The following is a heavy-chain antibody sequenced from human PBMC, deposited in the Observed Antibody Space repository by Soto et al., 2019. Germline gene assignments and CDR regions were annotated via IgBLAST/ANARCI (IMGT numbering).Heavy chain of an antibody. CDR2: IIPVFGTA. D-gene: IGHD3-22*01. Sequence: SVKVSCKASGGTFSSDAISWVRQAPGQGLEWMGAIIPVFGTAHYAQNFQGRATLTADKSTTTVYMELSSLRSEDTAVYYCAKEGGKNYASRGDFRGTYCYYGMDVWGEGTTVTDSS. J-gene: IGHJ6*02. CDR1: GGTFSSDA. V-gene: IGHV1-69*06. CDR3: AKEGGKNYASRGDFRGTYCYYGMDV.